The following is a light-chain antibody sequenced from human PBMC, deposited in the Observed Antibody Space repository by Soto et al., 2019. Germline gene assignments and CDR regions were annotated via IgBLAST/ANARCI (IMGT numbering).Light chain of an antibody. CDR1: SDDVGGYNY. CDR3: SSYTSSSTPYV. J-gene: IGLJ1*01. V-gene: IGLV2-14*01. CDR2: DVS. Sequence: QSALTQPASVSGSPGQSITMSCTGTSDDVGGYNYVSWYQQHPGKAPKLMIYDVSNRPSGVSNRFSGSKSGNTASLTISGLQAEDEADYYCSSYTSSSTPYVFGTGTKVTVL.